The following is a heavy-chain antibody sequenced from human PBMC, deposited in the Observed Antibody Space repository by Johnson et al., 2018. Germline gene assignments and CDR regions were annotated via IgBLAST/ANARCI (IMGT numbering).Heavy chain of an antibody. CDR1: GLTVSSNC. CDR2: ISGGGST. D-gene: IGHD6-19*01. J-gene: IGHJ4*02. V-gene: IGHV3-66*02. Sequence: VQLVQSGGGVVRPGGSLRLSCAASGLTVSSNCMNWVRQVPGKGLEWVSVISGGGSTYYADSVKGRCTISRAISTNTLYLQMNSLGAEDTAVYYCARDVYPYRGWFDYWGQGTLATVS. CDR3: ARDVYPYRGWFDY.